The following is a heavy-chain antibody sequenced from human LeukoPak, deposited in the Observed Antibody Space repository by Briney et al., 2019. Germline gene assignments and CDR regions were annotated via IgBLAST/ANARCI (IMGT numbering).Heavy chain of an antibody. CDR1: GYSISSGNY. CDR2: IYHSGST. CDR3: AKGYCRGNSCYDDRGAFDY. J-gene: IGHJ4*02. D-gene: IGHD2-2*01. Sequence: SETLSLTCTVSGYSISSGNYWGWIRLPPGKGLQWIGSIYHSGSTYYNPSLKSRVTISVDTSKNQFSLKLSSVTAADTAVYYCAKGYCRGNSCYDDRGAFDYWGQGTLVTVSS. V-gene: IGHV4-38-2*02.